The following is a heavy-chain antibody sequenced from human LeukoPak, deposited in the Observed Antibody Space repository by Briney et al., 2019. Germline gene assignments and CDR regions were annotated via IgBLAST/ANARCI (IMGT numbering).Heavy chain of an antibody. CDR1: GFTFNSYA. CDR2: VSYDGSSK. J-gene: IGHJ4*02. V-gene: IGHV3-30*03. CDR3: ARAREGNYFDY. Sequence: GGSLRLSCTGSGFTFNSYAIHWVRQAPGKGLEWVAAVSYDGSSKYYPDSVKGRFTISRDNSKNTLYLQMNSLRAEDTAVYYCARAREGNYFDYWGQGTLVTVSS.